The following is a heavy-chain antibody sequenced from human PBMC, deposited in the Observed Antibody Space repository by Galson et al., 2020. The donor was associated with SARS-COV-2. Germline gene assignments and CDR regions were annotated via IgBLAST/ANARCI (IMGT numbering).Heavy chain of an antibody. CDR2: IYWDDDK. Sequence: SGPTLVNPTQTLTLPCTFSGFSLSTRGVGVGWIRQPPGKALEWLALIYWDDDKRYSPSLKSRLTITKDTSKNQVVLTMTNMDPVDTATYYGAHRSLWFRGFDYWGQGTLVTVSS. D-gene: IGHD3-10*01. CDR3: AHRSLWFRGFDY. J-gene: IGHJ4*02. CDR1: GFSLSTRGVG. V-gene: IGHV2-5*02.